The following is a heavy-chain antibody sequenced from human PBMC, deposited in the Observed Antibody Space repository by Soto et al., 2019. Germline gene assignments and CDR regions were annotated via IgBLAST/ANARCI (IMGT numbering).Heavy chain of an antibody. CDR2: INAGNGNT. CDR3: ARGVENIVVVLDVFGYYGMDV. V-gene: IGHV1-3*01. D-gene: IGHD2-2*01. Sequence: GASVKVSCKASGYSFTSYAIYWVRQAPGQRLEWMGRINAGNGNTKYSQKLQGRVTFTGDTSASTAHMELSSLRSEDTAVYFCARGVENIVVVLDVFGYYGMDVWGQGTTVTVSS. J-gene: IGHJ6*02. CDR1: GYSFTSYA.